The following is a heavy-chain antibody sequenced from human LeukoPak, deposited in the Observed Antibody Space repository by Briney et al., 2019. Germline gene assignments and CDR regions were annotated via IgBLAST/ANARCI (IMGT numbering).Heavy chain of an antibody. Sequence: GGSLRLSCGASGFTFSSYAMSWVRQAPGKGLEWVSVISDSGGSTYYADSVKGRFTISRDNSKNTLYLQMDSLRAEDTAVYYCAKGGGSRNFDYWGQGTLVTVSS. V-gene: IGHV3-23*01. J-gene: IGHJ4*02. CDR3: AKGGGSRNFDY. CDR2: ISDSGGST. CDR1: GFTFSSYA. D-gene: IGHD1-26*01.